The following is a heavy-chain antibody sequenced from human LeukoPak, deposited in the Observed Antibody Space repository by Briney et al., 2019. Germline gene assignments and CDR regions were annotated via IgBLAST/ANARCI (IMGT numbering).Heavy chain of an antibody. V-gene: IGHV3-21*01. Sequence: PGGSLRLSCAASGFTFSSYSMNWVRQAPGNGLEWVSSFSSSSSYIYYADSVKGRFTISRDNAKNSLYLQMNSLRAEDTAVYFCAREKIGYCSSTSCQTSDYWGQGTLVTVSS. D-gene: IGHD2-2*01. CDR2: FSSSSSYI. CDR3: AREKIGYCSSTSCQTSDY. J-gene: IGHJ4*02. CDR1: GFTFSSYS.